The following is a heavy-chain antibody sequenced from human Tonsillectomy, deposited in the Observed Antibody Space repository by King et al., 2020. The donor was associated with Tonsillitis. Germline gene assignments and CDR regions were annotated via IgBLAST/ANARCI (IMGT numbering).Heavy chain of an antibody. CDR2: ISSSSSYI. J-gene: IGHJ3*02. CDR1: GFTFSSYS. D-gene: IGHD3-10*01. V-gene: IGHV3-21*01. CDR3: ARDIWNACFGSQDAFDI. Sequence: VQLVESGGGLVKPGGSLRLSCAASGFTFSSYSMNWVRQAPGKGLEWVSSISSSSSYIYYADSVKGRFTISRDNAKNSLYLQMNSLRAEDTAVYYCARDIWNACFGSQDAFDIWGQGTMVTVSS.